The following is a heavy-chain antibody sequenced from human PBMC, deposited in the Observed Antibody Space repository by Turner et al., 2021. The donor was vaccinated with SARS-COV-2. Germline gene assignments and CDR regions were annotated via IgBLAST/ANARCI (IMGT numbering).Heavy chain of an antibody. CDR1: GYTFTSYD. CDR2: MSPNSGNT. V-gene: IGHV1-8*01. CDR3: ARGLMGWELPQVYYYYSMDV. J-gene: IGHJ6*02. Sequence: QVQLVQSGAEVKKPGASVKVSCKASGYTFTSYDINWVRQATGQGLGWMGWMSPNSGNTYYAKKSQGRVTMTRNTSISTAYMGLSSLRSEDTAVYYCARGLMGWELPQVYYYYSMDVWGQGTTVTVSS. D-gene: IGHD1-26*01.